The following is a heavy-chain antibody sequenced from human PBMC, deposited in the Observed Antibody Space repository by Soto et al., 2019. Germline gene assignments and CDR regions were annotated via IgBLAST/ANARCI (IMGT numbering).Heavy chain of an antibody. J-gene: IGHJ4*02. CDR2: IHHRGTT. CDR1: GDSISSDKW. Sequence: QVQLQESGPGLVKPSGTLSLTCDVSGDSISSDKWWSWVRQSPGRGLEWIGEIHHRGTTNCNPSLKSRVTRAIEKSKNQFSLEMTSLTAADTAIYYCARGGDWKFDFWGQGSLVTVSS. V-gene: IGHV4-4*02. CDR3: ARGGDWKFDF. D-gene: IGHD2-21*02.